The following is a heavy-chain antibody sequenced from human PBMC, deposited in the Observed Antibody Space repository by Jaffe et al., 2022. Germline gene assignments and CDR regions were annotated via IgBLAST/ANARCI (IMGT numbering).Heavy chain of an antibody. CDR2: IYYSGKT. D-gene: IGHD3-3*01. CDR3: ARLRSAYDLGVDY. CDR1: GDSMRSNGDY. J-gene: IGHJ4*02. Sequence: QLQLQESGPGLVKPSETLSLTCTVSGDSMRSNGDYWGWIRQPPGKGLEWIATIYYSGKTYYNPSLKSPVTISVDTSKNQFSLKMSSVTAADTAVFYCARLRSAYDLGVDYWGQGTLVTVSS. V-gene: IGHV4-39*01.